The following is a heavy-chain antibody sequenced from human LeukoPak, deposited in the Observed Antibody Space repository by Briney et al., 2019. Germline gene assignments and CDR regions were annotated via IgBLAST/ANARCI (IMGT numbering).Heavy chain of an antibody. J-gene: IGHJ5*02. V-gene: IGHV1-69*06. CDR2: IIAMFGTA. D-gene: IGHD3-10*01. CDR3: ARGPVTMVRGVIMSGWFDH. CDR1: GGTFSSYA. Sequence: ASVKVSCKASGGTFSSYAISWVRQAPGQGLEWMGGIIAMFGTANYAQKFQGRVTITADKSSSTAYMELNSLRFDDTAVYYCARGPVTMVRGVIMSGWFDHWGHGTLVTV.